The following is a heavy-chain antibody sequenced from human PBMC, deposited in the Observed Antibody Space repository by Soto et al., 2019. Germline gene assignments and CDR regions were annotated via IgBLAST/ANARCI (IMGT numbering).Heavy chain of an antibody. CDR1: SDSISSYY. CDR3: ARALCDAPYSLDY. V-gene: IGHV4-59*08. Sequence: QVQLQESGPGLVRPSETLSLTCTVSSDSISSYYWIWIRQSPGKGLEWIGYTDYSGNPKNNPSLKSRVTVSGDTSKNQFSLRLGSVTAADTAVYYCARALCDAPYSLDYWGQGALVTVSS. D-gene: IGHD2-15*01. CDR2: TDYSGNP. J-gene: IGHJ4*02.